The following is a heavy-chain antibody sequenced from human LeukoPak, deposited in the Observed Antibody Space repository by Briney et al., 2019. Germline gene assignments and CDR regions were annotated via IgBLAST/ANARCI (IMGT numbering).Heavy chain of an antibody. CDR3: AKAGREGGRIGYYYYYMDV. V-gene: IGHV3-48*03. Sequence: GGSLRLSCAASGFTFSSYEMNWVRQAPGKGLEWVSYISSSCSTIYYADSVKGRFTISRDNSKNSLYLQMNSLRAEDTALYYCAKAGREGGRIGYYYYYMDVWGKGTTVTVSS. J-gene: IGHJ6*03. D-gene: IGHD3-16*01. CDR1: GFTFSSYE. CDR2: ISSSCSTI.